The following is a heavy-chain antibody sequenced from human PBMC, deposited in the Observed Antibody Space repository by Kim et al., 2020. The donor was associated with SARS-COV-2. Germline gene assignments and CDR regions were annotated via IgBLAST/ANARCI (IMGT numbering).Heavy chain of an antibody. V-gene: IGHV4-31*03. CDR3: ARYCDSSGYLDRWFDP. J-gene: IGHJ5*02. CDR2: IYYSGST. D-gene: IGHD3-22*01. CDR1: GGSISSDNYY. Sequence: SETLSLTCTVSGGSISSDNYYWSWIRQYPGKGLEWIGFIYYSGSTYYNPSLKSRVIISVDTSKNQFSLKLTSVTAADTAMYYCARYCDSSGYLDRWFDPWGQGTLVTVSS.